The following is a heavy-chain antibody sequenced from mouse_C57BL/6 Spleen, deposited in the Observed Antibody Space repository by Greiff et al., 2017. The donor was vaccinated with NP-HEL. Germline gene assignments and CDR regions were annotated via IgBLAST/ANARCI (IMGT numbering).Heavy chain of an antibody. CDR3: ARGGVYSGTTYFDV. D-gene: IGHD1-1*02. CDR2: IYIGNGYT. Sequence: VHVKQSGAELVRPGSSVKMSCKTSGYTFTSYGINWVKQRPGQGLEWIGYIYIGNGYTEYNEKFKGKATLTSDTSSSTAYMQLSSLTSEDSAIYFCARGGVYSGTTYFDVWGTGTTVTVSS. J-gene: IGHJ1*03. CDR1: GYTFTSYG. V-gene: IGHV1-58*01.